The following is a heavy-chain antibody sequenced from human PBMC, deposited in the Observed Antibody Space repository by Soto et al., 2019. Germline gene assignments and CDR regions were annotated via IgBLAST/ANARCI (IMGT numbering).Heavy chain of an antibody. D-gene: IGHD3-10*01. CDR1: GGTFSSYT. Sequence: QDQLVQSGAEVKKPGSSVKVSCKASGGTFSSYTISWVRQAPGQGLEWMGRIIPILGIANYAQKFQGRVTIIADKSTRTAYMELSSLRSEDTAVYYCARDAIYYGSGSFNWFDPWGHGTLVTVSS. V-gene: IGHV1-69*08. CDR3: ARDAIYYGSGSFNWFDP. J-gene: IGHJ5*02. CDR2: IIPILGIA.